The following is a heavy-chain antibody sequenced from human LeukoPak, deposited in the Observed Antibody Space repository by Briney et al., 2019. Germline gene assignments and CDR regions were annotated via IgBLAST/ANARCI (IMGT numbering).Heavy chain of an antibody. V-gene: IGHV3-33*01. Sequence: PGGSLRLSCAASGFTFSSYGVHWVRQAPGKGLEWVAVIWYDGSNKYYADSVKGRFTISRDNSKNTLYLQMNSLRAEDTAVYYCARDATVTTYYFDYWGQGTLVTVSS. CDR1: GFTFSSYG. CDR2: IWYDGSNK. J-gene: IGHJ4*02. CDR3: ARDATVTTYYFDY. D-gene: IGHD4-17*01.